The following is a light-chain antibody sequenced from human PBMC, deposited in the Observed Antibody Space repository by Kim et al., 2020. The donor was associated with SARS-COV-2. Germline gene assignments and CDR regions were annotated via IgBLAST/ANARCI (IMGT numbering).Light chain of an antibody. J-gene: IGKJ5*01. V-gene: IGKV3-11*01. Sequence: FYPGERATLSGRASQSVSTYLAWYQQKVGQAPRLLIYDASNRATGIPARFSGSGSGTDFTLTISRLEPEDFAVYYCQQRRKWPITFGQGTRLEIK. CDR1: QSVSTY. CDR2: DAS. CDR3: QQRRKWPIT.